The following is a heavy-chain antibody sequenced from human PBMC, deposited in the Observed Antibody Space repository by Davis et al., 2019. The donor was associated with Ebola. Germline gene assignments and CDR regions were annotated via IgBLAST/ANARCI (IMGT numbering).Heavy chain of an antibody. CDR3: ARVRDVLEWSNFDY. CDR2: ISGSGGST. CDR1: GFTFSSYA. J-gene: IGHJ4*02. D-gene: IGHD3-3*01. V-gene: IGHV3-23*01. Sequence: PGGSLRLSCAASGFTFSSYAMSWVRQAPGKGLEWVSAISGSGGSTYYADSVKGRLTISRDNAKNSLYLQMNSLRAEDTAVYYCARVRDVLEWSNFDYWGQGTLVTVSS.